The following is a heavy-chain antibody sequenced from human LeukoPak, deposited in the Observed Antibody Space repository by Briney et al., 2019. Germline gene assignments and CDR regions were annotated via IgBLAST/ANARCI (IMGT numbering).Heavy chain of an antibody. CDR2: IYYSGST. D-gene: IGHD6-19*01. CDR3: AREDYSSGGGGLFDY. Sequence: PSETLSLTCTVSGGSISSYYWSWIRQPPGKGLEWIGYIYYSGSTNYNPSLKSRVTISVDTSKNQFSLKLSSVTAADTAVYYCAREDYSSGGGGLFDYWGQGTLVTVSS. V-gene: IGHV4-59*01. J-gene: IGHJ4*02. CDR1: GGSISSYY.